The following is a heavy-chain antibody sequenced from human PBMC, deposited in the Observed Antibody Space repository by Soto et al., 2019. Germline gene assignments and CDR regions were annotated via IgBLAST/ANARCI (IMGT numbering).Heavy chain of an antibody. Sequence: SETLSLTCTVSGGSISSGDYYWSWIRQPPGKGLEWIGYIYYSGSTYYNPSLKSRVTISVDTSKNQFSLKLSSVTAADTAVYYCARDSLGIWRGFDPWGQGTLVTVSS. D-gene: IGHD3-3*01. CDR2: IYYSGST. CDR3: ARDSLGIWRGFDP. V-gene: IGHV4-30-4*01. J-gene: IGHJ5*02. CDR1: GGSISSGDYY.